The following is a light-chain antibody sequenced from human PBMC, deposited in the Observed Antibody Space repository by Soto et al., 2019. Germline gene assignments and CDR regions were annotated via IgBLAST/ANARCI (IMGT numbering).Light chain of an antibody. V-gene: IGKV3D-15*01. CDR2: DAS. CDR3: QQCYSSPLT. J-gene: IGKJ4*01. Sequence: EILMTQSPVTLSVSPGERATLSCMASQSVSSNLAWYQQKPGQAPRLLIYDASNRATGIPARFSGSGSGTDFTLTISSLQPEDFATYYCQQCYSSPLTFGGGTKVDIK. CDR1: QSVSSN.